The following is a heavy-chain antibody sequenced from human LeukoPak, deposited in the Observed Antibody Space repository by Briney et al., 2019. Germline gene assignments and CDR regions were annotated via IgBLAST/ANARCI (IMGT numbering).Heavy chain of an antibody. CDR1: GYTFINYY. J-gene: IGHJ6*03. V-gene: IGHV1-18*01. CDR2: ISAYSGDT. D-gene: IGHD3-16*01. CDR3: ARVRGGTFGDDYYYMDV. Sequence: GASVKVSCKASGYTFINYYISWVRQAPGQGLQWMGWISAYSGDTNYVQKFQGRVTMTTDTSTSTAYMELKSLTSDDTAVYYCARVRGGTFGDDYYYMDVWGKGTTVTISS.